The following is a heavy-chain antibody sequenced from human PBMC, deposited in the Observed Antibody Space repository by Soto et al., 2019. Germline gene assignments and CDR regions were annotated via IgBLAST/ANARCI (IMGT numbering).Heavy chain of an antibody. CDR3: ARTASSGWSYFDY. CDR1: GGTFNTYA. V-gene: IGHV1-69*12. CDR2: IIPIFGTT. J-gene: IGHJ4*02. D-gene: IGHD6-19*01. Sequence: QVQLVQSGAEVKKPGSSVKVSCKASGGTFNTYAINWVRQAPGQGLEWMGGIIPIFGTTNYAQNFQGRVTITADGSTSTAYMELSSLRSEDMALYYCARTASSGWSYFDYWGQGTLVTVSS.